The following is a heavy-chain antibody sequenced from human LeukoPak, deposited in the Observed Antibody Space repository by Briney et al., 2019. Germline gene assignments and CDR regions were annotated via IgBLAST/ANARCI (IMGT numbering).Heavy chain of an antibody. CDR3: AKGPNTNYYYYMDV. Sequence: GGSLRLSCAASGSTFYAMNWVRRAPGKGLVWVSAVSGSGGSTYYADSVKGRFTISRDNSKNTLYLQMNSLRADDTAVFYCAKGPNTNYYYYMDVWGKGTTVTVSS. V-gene: IGHV3-23*01. J-gene: IGHJ6*03. CDR1: GSTFYA. CDR2: VSGSGGST.